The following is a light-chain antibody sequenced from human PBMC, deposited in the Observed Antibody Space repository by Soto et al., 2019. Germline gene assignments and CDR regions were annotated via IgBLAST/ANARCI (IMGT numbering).Light chain of an antibody. Sequence: DIEMSQSPSTRSAFVGDTVTITCRASQSIDTWLAWHQQKPGRAPKLLISKASALESGVPSRFSGSGSGTDFTLTIRDVQPDDFAIYYCQQYNSYRAFGQGTKVDIK. CDR1: QSIDTW. CDR2: KAS. V-gene: IGKV1-5*03. J-gene: IGKJ1*01. CDR3: QQYNSYRA.